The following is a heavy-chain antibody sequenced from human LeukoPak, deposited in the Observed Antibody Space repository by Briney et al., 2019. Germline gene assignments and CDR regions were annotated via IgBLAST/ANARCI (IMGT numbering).Heavy chain of an antibody. Sequence: PGGSLRLSCAASGFTFSDYYMTWVRQAPGKGLEWVSVIYSGGSTYYADSVKGRFTISRDNSKNTLYLQMNSLRAEDTAVYYCARDNWAYFDYWGQGTLVTVSS. CDR3: ARDNWAYFDY. J-gene: IGHJ4*02. D-gene: IGHD7-27*01. CDR1: GFTFSDYY. V-gene: IGHV3-53*01. CDR2: IYSGGST.